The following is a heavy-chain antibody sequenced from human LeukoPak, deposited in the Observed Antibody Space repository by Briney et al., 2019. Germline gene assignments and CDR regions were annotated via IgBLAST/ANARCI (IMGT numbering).Heavy chain of an antibody. CDR1: GGSISSSSYH. J-gene: IGHJ3*02. CDR2: IYYSGST. Sequence: SETLSLTCTVSGGSISSSSYHWGWIRQPPGKGLEWIGSIYYSGSTYYNPSLKSRVTISVDTSKNQFSLKLSSVTAADTAVYYCARRFCSGGSCSDAFDIWGQGTMVTVSS. CDR3: ARRFCSGGSCSDAFDI. V-gene: IGHV4-39*07. D-gene: IGHD2-15*01.